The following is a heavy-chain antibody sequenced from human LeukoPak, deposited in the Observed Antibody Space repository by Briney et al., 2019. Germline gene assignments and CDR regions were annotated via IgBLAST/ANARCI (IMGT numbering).Heavy chain of an antibody. CDR1: GGSFSGYY. J-gene: IGHJ4*02. V-gene: IGHV4-34*01. D-gene: IGHD6-13*01. Sequence: PSETLSLTCAVYGGSFSGYYWSWIRQPPGKGLEWIGEINHSGSTNYNPSLKSRVTISVDTSKNQFSLKLSSVTAADTAVYYCARGRAAAGGSGTNFDYWGQGTLVTVSS. CDR2: INHSGST. CDR3: ARGRAAAGGSGTNFDY.